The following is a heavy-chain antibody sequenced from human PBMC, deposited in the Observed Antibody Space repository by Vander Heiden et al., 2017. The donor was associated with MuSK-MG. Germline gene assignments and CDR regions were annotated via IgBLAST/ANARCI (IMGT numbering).Heavy chain of an antibody. J-gene: IGHJ4*02. Sequence: QVQLVQSGAVVTQPGSSVKVSCNVSGVTFSSYAISWVRQAPGQGLEWMRGLIPIFGTAHYAQKGQGRVTLTADESTRTAYMELSRMRSQDPAVYYCAKGCYDDSSGYPDYWGQVTLITVSS. CDR1: GVTFSSYA. D-gene: IGHD3-22*01. V-gene: IGHV1-69*01. CDR3: AKGCYDDSSGYPDY. CDR2: LIPIFGTA.